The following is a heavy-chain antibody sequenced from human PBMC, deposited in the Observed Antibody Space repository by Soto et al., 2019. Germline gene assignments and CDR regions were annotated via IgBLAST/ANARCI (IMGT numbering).Heavy chain of an antibody. CDR1: GGSFKSGSYS. CDR2: VYHTGRT. J-gene: IGHJ4*02. D-gene: IGHD3-3*01. Sequence: SETLSLTCTVSGGSFKSGSYSWSWIRQPPGKGLEWIGYVYHTGRTSYNPSLKSRVSISMDTSKNQFSLDLDSVTAADTAVYFCARDFAYFDFWGQGTLVTVSS. CDR3: ARDFAYFDF. V-gene: IGHV4-61*01.